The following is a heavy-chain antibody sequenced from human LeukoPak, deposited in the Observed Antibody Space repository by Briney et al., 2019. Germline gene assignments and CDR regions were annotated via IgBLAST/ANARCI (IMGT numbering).Heavy chain of an antibody. CDR3: ARGGIVFGFDY. Sequence: SQTLSLTCTVSGGSISSGDYYWSWIRQPPGKGLEWIGYIYYSGSTYHNPSLKSRITVSVDTSKNQFSLKLSSLTAADTAVYYCARGGIVFGFDYWGQGTLVTVSS. CDR2: IYYSGST. CDR1: GGSISSGDYY. V-gene: IGHV4-30-4*08. D-gene: IGHD3-3*01. J-gene: IGHJ4*02.